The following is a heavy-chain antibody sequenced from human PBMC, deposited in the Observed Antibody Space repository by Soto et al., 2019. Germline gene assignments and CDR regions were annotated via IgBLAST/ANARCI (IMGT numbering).Heavy chain of an antibody. V-gene: IGHV4-31*03. CDR3: AREGTMYSSGWDFDY. J-gene: IGHJ4*02. CDR1: GGSISSGGYY. CDR2: IYYSGST. Sequence: QVQLQESGPGLVKPSQTLSLTCTVSGGSISSGGYYWSWIRQHPGKGLEWIGYIYYSGSTYYNPSLKRRVTIXXDXSXXQFSLKLSSVTAADTAVYYCAREGTMYSSGWDFDYWGQGTLVTVSS. D-gene: IGHD6-19*01.